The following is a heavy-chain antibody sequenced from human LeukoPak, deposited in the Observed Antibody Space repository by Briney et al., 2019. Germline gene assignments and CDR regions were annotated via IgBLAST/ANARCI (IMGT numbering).Heavy chain of an antibody. V-gene: IGHV3-33*06. CDR1: GFTFSSYG. J-gene: IGHJ4*02. D-gene: IGHD6-13*01. CDR3: ANSRRIAAAVPYFDC. CDR2: IWYDGSNK. Sequence: GGSLRLSCAASGFTFSSYGMHWVRQAPGKGLEWVAVIWYDGSNKYYADSVKGRFTISRDNSKNTLYLQMNSLRAEDTAVYYCANSRRIAAAVPYFDCWGQGTLVTVSS.